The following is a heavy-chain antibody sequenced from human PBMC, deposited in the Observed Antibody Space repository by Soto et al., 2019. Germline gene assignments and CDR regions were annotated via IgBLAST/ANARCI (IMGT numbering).Heavy chain of an antibody. Sequence: EVQLLESGGGLVQPGGSLRLSCAASGFTFSSYAMSWVRQAPGKGLEWVSAISGSGGSTYYADSVKGRFTISRDNSKNTLYLQMNSLRAEGTAVYYCAKDPYCSSTSCYAMSFYYYYYMDVWGKGTTVTVSS. V-gene: IGHV3-23*01. J-gene: IGHJ6*03. CDR1: GFTFSSYA. D-gene: IGHD2-2*01. CDR3: AKDPYCSSTSCYAMSFYYYYYMDV. CDR2: ISGSGGST.